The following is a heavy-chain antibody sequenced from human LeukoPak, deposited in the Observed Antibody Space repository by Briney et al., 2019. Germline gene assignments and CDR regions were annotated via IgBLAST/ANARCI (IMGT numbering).Heavy chain of an antibody. V-gene: IGHV2-70*11. CDR3: ARIGESSSTHFDY. J-gene: IGHJ4*02. CDR1: GFSLSTSGMF. CDR2: IDWDDTK. D-gene: IGHD6-6*01. Sequence: SGPALAKPTQTLTLTCTFSGFSLSTSGMFVSWIRQPPGKALEWLARIDWDDTKYYSTSLKTRLTISKDTSKNQVVLTMANVDPVYTATYYCARIGESSSTHFDYWGQGALVTVSS.